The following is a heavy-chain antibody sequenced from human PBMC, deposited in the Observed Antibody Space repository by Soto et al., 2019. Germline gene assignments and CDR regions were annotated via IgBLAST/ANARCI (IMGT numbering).Heavy chain of an antibody. CDR3: ARGRREMATIYFDY. Sequence: SETLSLTCAVYGGSFSGYYWSWIRQPPGKGLEWIGEINHSGSTNYNPSLKSRVTISVDTSKNQFSLKLSSVTAADTAVYYCARGRREMATIYFDYSGQGPLVTVSS. CDR1: GGSFSGYY. J-gene: IGHJ4*02. V-gene: IGHV4-34*01. CDR2: INHSGST. D-gene: IGHD5-12*01.